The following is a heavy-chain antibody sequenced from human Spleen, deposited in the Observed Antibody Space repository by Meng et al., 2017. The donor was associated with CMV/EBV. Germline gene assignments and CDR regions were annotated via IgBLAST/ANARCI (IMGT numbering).Heavy chain of an antibody. J-gene: IGHJ5*02. CDR2: IFSNDEK. CDR1: GFSLSNARMG. V-gene: IGHV2-26*01. Sequence: SGPTLVKPTETLTLTCTVSGFSLSNARMGVSWIRQPPGKALEWLAHIFSNDEKSYSTSLKSRLTISKDTSKSQVVLTMTNMDPVDTATYYCARTSRITIFGVVIIWFDPWGQGTLVTVSS. D-gene: IGHD3-3*01. CDR3: ARTSRITIFGVVIIWFDP.